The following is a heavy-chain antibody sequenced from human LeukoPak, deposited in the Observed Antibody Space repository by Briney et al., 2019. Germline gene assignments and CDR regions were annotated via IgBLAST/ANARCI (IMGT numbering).Heavy chain of an antibody. Sequence: SQTLSLTCTVSGGSISSGSYYWSWIRQPAGKGLEWIGRIYTSGSTNYNPSLKSRVTISVDTSKNQFSLKLSSVTAADTAVYYCARAGSDFWSGYYGLDPFDYWGQGTLVTVSS. V-gene: IGHV4-61*02. J-gene: IGHJ4*02. D-gene: IGHD3-3*01. CDR3: ARAGSDFWSGYYGLDPFDY. CDR1: GGSISSGSYY. CDR2: IYTSGST.